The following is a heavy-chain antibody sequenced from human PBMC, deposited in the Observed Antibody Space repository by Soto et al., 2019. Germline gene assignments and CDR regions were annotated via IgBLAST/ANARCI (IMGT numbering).Heavy chain of an antibody. CDR3: ARVRIAATAGWFDP. CDR2: IYYSGST. D-gene: IGHD6-25*01. V-gene: IGHV4-59*08. J-gene: IGHJ5*02. CDR1: GASISHYY. Sequence: SETLSLTCTVSGASISHYYWSWVRQSPGKGLEWIGYIYYSGSTNYNPSLKSRVTISVDTSKNQFSLKLSSVTAADTAVYYRARVRIAATAGWFDPWGQGTLVTVSS.